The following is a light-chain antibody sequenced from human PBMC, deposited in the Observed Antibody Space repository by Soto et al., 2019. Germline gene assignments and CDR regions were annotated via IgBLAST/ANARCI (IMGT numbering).Light chain of an antibody. J-gene: IGKJ3*01. Sequence: EIVLTQSPGTLSLSPGERATLSCRASQSVSSRYLAWYQQKPGQAPRLLIYATSTRATGIPDRFRGSGSGTDVTLTINSLEPEDFAVYYCQQFGGSPLFTFGPGTKVD. V-gene: IGKV3-20*01. CDR2: ATS. CDR1: QSVSSRY. CDR3: QQFGGSPLFT.